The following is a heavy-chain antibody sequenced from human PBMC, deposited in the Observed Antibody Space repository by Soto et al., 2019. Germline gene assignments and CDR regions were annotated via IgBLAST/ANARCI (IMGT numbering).Heavy chain of an antibody. CDR3: ARDNNRPLDY. Sequence: SETLSLTCTVSGGSITNYWWSWIRQPPGKGLEWIGYIYYSGSTNYNPSLKSRVTLTTDTSTSTVYMELSSLRSEDTAIYYCARDNNRPLDYWGPGTLVTVSS. V-gene: IGHV4-59*12. CDR2: IYYSGST. J-gene: IGHJ4*02. CDR1: GGSITNYW. D-gene: IGHD1-1*01.